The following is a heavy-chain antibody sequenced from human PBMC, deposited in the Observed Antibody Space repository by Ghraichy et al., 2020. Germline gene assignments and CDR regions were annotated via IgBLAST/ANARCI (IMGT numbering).Heavy chain of an antibody. CDR3: ARDYSTRTPQFTRQPHYYFDY. Sequence: ASVKVSCKASGYTFTSYGISWVRQAPGQGLEWMGWISAYNGNTNYAQKLQGRVTMTTDTSTSTAYMELRSLRSDDTAVYYCARDYSTRTPQFTRQPHYYFDYWGQGTLVTVSS. CDR1: GYTFTSYG. CDR2: ISAYNGNT. D-gene: IGHD4-11*01. V-gene: IGHV1-18*01. J-gene: IGHJ4*02.